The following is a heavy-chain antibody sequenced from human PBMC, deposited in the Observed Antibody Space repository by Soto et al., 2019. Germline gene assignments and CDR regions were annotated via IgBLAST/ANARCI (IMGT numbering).Heavy chain of an antibody. CDR2: IIPIFGTA. CDR3: ARSRAGGLENLYYFDY. V-gene: IGHV1-69*01. J-gene: IGHJ4*02. CDR1: GGTFSSYA. Sequence: QVQLVQSGAEVKKPGSSVKVSCKASGGTFSSYAISWVRQAPGQGLEWMGGIIPIFGTANYAQQFQGRVTITADESTSTGYLELSSLRSEDTAVYYCARSRAGGLENLYYFDYWGQGTLVTVSS. D-gene: IGHD6-19*01.